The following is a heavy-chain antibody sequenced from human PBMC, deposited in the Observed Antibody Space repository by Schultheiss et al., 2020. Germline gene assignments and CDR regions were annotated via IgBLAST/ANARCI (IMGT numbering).Heavy chain of an antibody. CDR2: IDWDDDK. CDR1: GFSLSTSGMR. CDR3: ARTTTDYGDYRPFDY. D-gene: IGHD4-17*01. Sequence: SGPTLVKPTQTLTLTCTFSGFSLSTSGMRVRWIRQPPGKALEWLARIDWDDDKFYSTSLKTRLTISKDTSKNQVVLTMTNMDPVDTATYYCARTTTDYGDYRPFDYWGQGTLVTVSS. J-gene: IGHJ4*02. V-gene: IGHV2-70*04.